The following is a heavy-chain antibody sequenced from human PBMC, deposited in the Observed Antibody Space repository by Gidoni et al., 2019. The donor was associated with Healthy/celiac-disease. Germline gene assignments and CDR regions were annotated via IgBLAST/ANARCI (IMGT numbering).Heavy chain of an antibody. Sequence: EVQLVESGGGLVQPGGSLRLSCAASGFTFSSYWMSWVRQAPGKGLEWVANIKQDGSEKYYVDSVKGRFTISRDNAKNSLYLQMNSLRAEDTAVYYCARDLSYTTRTVTTIDYYYYGMDVWGQGTTVTVSS. CDR3: ARDLSYTTRTVTTIDYYYYGMDV. CDR2: IKQDGSEK. V-gene: IGHV3-7*01. J-gene: IGHJ6*02. CDR1: GFTFSSYW. D-gene: IGHD4-4*01.